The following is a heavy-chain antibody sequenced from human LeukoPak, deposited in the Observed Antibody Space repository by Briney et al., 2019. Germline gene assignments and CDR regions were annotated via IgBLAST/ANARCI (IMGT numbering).Heavy chain of an antibody. D-gene: IGHD2-2*01. Sequence: GGSLRLSCAASGFTFSSYAMPWVRQAPGKGLEWVAVISYDGSNKYYADSVKGRFTISRDNSKNTLYLQMNSLRAEDTAVYYCARDLADIVVVPAALGAFDIWGQGTMVTVSS. J-gene: IGHJ3*02. V-gene: IGHV3-30-3*01. CDR3: ARDLADIVVVPAALGAFDI. CDR1: GFTFSSYA. CDR2: ISYDGSNK.